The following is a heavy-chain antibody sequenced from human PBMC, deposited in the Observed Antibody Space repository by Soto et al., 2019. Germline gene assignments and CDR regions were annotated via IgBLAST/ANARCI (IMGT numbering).Heavy chain of an antibody. CDR1: GYTFTSYG. Sequence: QVQLVQSGAEVKKPGASVKVSCKASGYTFTSYGISWVRQAPGQGLEWMGWISAYNGNTNYAQKLQGRVTMTTDTATCTAYRERRRLSADGTAVYYGAGGGDGLVGFGYGGVYFDYWGQGTLVTVSS. J-gene: IGHJ4*02. CDR2: ISAYNGNT. V-gene: IGHV1-18*01. CDR3: AGGGDGLVGFGYGGVYFDY. D-gene: IGHD3-10*01.